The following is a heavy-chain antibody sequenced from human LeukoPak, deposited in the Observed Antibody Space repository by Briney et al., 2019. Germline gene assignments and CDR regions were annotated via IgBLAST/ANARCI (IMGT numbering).Heavy chain of an antibody. J-gene: IGHJ5*02. CDR2: IKVRADNFVT. V-gene: IGHV3-73*01. Sequence: GGSLKLSCAASGFIFSGPDIHYFRQASGKGLEWVGRIKVRADNFVTAYAAPVKGRFTISRDDSKNTAYLQMNSLKTEDTAMYYCRLRSTEDPFKWFDPWGQETLVTVSS. CDR3: RLRSTEDPFKWFDP. CDR1: GFIFSGPD. D-gene: IGHD2-2*01.